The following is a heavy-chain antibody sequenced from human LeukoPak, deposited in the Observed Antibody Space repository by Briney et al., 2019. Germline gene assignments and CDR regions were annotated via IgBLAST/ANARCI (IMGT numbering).Heavy chain of an antibody. CDR3: TKDGVTGPPWFDP. Sequence: GGSLRLSCAAPGFTFSTYAMSWVRQAPGKGPEWVSAVSDSGGSTYYADSAKGRFTISRDNSKNTLYLQMDSLRAEDTAVYYCTKDGVTGPPWFDPWGQGTLVTVSS. CDR1: GFTFSTYA. D-gene: IGHD3-9*01. CDR2: VSDSGGST. V-gene: IGHV3-23*01. J-gene: IGHJ5*02.